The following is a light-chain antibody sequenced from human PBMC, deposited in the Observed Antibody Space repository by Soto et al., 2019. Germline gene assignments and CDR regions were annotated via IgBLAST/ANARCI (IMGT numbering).Light chain of an antibody. V-gene: IGKV1-12*01. CDR2: AAS. CDR3: LQADTLPIP. CDR1: HAISGW. J-gene: IGKJ5*01. Sequence: IQMTQSPSSVSASLGDRVTLTCRASHAISGWLAWYQQKPGRAPKLLIDAASSSQSGVPTRVAGNGSGTSFSPSTTSLQTDDFSTSDCLQADTLPIPSGQGTRR.